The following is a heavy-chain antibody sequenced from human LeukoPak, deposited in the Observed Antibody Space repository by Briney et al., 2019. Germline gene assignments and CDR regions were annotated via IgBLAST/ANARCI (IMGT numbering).Heavy chain of an antibody. CDR3: ARMPHIAAAGILFEASEPPYYVYY. CDR1: GLPFRSCG. J-gene: IGHJ4*02. Sequence: GVSLTLLCGPCGLPFRSCGMRWIRQAPGKGLEWVSYISSCSSYTNYALSVEGRLTFSRDNEKNSLFLQMNILRAEDIAMFLCARMPHIAAAGILFEASEPPYYVYYWGQGSLVTVSS. CDR2: ISSCSSYT. V-gene: IGHV3-11*03. D-gene: IGHD6-13*01.